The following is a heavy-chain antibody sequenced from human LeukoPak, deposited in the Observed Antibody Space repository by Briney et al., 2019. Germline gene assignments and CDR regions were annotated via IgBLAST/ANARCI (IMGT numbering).Heavy chain of an antibody. CDR2: INHSGST. J-gene: IGHJ5*02. V-gene: IGHV4-34*01. CDR1: GGSFSGYY. CDR3: ATRIVVVPAGPGCWFDP. Sequence: SETLSLTCAVYGGSFSGYYWSWIRQPPGKGLEWIGEINHSGSTNYNPSLKSRVTISVDTSKNQFSLKLSSVTAADTAVYYCATRIVVVPAGPGCWFDPWGQGTLVTVSS. D-gene: IGHD2-2*01.